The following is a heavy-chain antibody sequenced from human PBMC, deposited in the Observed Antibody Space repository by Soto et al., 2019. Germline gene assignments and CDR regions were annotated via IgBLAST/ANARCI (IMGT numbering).Heavy chain of an antibody. Sequence: LSLTCTVSGGSISSGGYYWSWIRQHPGKGLEWIGYIYYSGSTYFNPSLKSRLTISVDTSKNQFSLQLSSVTAADTAVYYCARAGNSRSSEGANWFDPWGQGTLVTVYS. CDR3: ARAGNSRSSEGANWFDP. CDR2: IYYSGST. V-gene: IGHV4-31*03. J-gene: IGHJ5*02. D-gene: IGHD6-6*01. CDR1: GGSISSGGYY.